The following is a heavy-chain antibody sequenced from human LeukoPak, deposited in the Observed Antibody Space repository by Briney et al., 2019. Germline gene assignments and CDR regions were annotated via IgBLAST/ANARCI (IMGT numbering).Heavy chain of an antibody. D-gene: IGHD3-10*01. CDR2: ISGGGDAT. CDR1: TFIFSDYA. V-gene: IGHV3-23*01. Sequence: QPGGSLRLSCAASTFIFSDYAMTWVRQAPGKGLEWVSTISGGGDATYYAHSVKGRFTISRDNSKNTLYLQMDSLGVDDTAIYYCAKDYLPMVRGANDYWGQGTLVTVSS. J-gene: IGHJ4*02. CDR3: AKDYLPMVRGANDY.